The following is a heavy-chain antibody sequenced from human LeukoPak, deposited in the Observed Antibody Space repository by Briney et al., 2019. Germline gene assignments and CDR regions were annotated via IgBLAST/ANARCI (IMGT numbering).Heavy chain of an antibody. V-gene: IGHV3-13*04. Sequence: GGSLRLSCAASGFTFSSYDMHWVRQATGKGLEWVSGIGTAGDTYYPGSVKGRFTISRENAKNSLYLQMNSLRAGDTAMYYCARVGVKGSGYHYDYWGQGTLVTVSS. CDR2: IGTAGDT. D-gene: IGHD3-22*01. CDR1: GFTFSSYD. J-gene: IGHJ4*02. CDR3: ARVGVKGSGYHYDY.